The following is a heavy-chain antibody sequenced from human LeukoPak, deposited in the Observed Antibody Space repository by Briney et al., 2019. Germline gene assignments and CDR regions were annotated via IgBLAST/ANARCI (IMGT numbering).Heavy chain of an antibody. CDR2: ISAYNGNT. CDR1: GYTFTSYG. D-gene: IGHD1-14*01. V-gene: IGHV1-18*01. Sequence: GASVKVSCKASGYTFTSYGISWVRQAPGQGLEWMGWISAYNGNTNYAQKLQGRVTMTTDTSTSTAYMELRGLRSDDTAVYYCARDTGATVAYYYYGMDVWGQGTTVTVSS. J-gene: IGHJ6*02. CDR3: ARDTGATVAYYYYGMDV.